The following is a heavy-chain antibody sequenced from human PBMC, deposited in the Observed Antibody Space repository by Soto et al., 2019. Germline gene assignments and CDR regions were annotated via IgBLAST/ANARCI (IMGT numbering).Heavy chain of an antibody. CDR1: GGSISSGGYY. CDR3: ARDKQGYCSGGSCNTYYYYGMDV. CDR2: IYYIGST. J-gene: IGHJ6*02. Sequence: SETLSLTCTVSGGSISSGGYYWSWIRHHPGNGLEWIGYIYYIGSTYYNPSLKSRVTISVDTSKNQFSLELSSVTAADTAVYYCARDKQGYCSGGSCNTYYYYGMDVWGQGTTITV. D-gene: IGHD2-15*01. V-gene: IGHV4-31*03.